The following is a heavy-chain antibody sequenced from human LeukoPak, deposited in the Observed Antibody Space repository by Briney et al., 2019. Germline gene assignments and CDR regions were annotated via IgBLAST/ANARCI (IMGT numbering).Heavy chain of an antibody. J-gene: IGHJ4*02. CDR2: ISSSSSTI. Sequence: GGSLRLSCAASGFTFSSYSMNWVRQAPGKGLEWVSYISSSSSTIYYADSVKGRFTISRDNAKNTLFLQMNSLRAEDTAVYYCAKEAQGCSITSCYFDSWGQGTLVTVSS. V-gene: IGHV3-48*01. CDR1: GFTFSSYS. CDR3: AKEAQGCSITSCYFDS. D-gene: IGHD2-2*01.